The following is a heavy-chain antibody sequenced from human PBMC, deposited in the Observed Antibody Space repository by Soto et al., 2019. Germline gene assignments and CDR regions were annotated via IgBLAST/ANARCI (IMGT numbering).Heavy chain of an antibody. D-gene: IGHD4-17*01. V-gene: IGHV4-61*01. CDR1: GASISVHSYY. CDR2: IYYTGST. CDR3: ARAANDYGDSFDY. J-gene: IGHJ4*02. Sequence: SETLSLTCTVSGASISVHSYYWTWIRQPPGKGLEWIGYIYYTGSTNYNPSLKSRATISVDTSKNQFSLKLSSVTAADTAVYYCARAANDYGDSFDYWGQGTLVTVSS.